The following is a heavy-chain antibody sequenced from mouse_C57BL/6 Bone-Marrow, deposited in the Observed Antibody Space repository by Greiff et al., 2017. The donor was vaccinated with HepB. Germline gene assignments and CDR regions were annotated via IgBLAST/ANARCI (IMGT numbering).Heavy chain of an antibody. CDR2: IDPENGDT. CDR1: GFNITDDY. CDR3: TSDGYYPAWFAY. Sequence: VQLQQSGAELVRPGASVKLSCTASGFNITDDYMHWVKQRPEQGLEWIGWIDPENGDTEYASKFQGKATITADTSSNTAYLQLSSLTSEDTAVYYCTSDGYYPAWFAYWGQGTLVTVSA. J-gene: IGHJ3*01. D-gene: IGHD2-3*01. V-gene: IGHV14-4*01.